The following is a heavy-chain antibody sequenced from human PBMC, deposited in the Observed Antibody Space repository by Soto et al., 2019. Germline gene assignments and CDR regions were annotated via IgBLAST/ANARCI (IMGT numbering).Heavy chain of an antibody. J-gene: IGHJ4*02. CDR2: INSGGRT. V-gene: IGHV3-53*01. CDR1: GCTFSSYW. Sequence: GGSLRLSCAASGCTFSSYWMHWVRQAPGKGLEWVSFINSGGRTYYADSVKGRFTISRDNSKNTLYLQMNSLRAEDTAVYYCARDYYDSRGFDYWGQGTPVTVSS. D-gene: IGHD3-22*01. CDR3: ARDYYDSRGFDY.